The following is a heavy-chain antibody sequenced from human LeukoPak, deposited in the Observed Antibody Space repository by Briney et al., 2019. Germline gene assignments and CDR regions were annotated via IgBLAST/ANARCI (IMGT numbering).Heavy chain of an antibody. Sequence: SETLSLTCTVSGGSISSGDYYWSWIRQPPGKGLEWIGYIYYSGSTYYNPSLKSRVTISVDTSKNQFSLKLSSVTAADTAVYYCARVWGEPYYDSSGYHWGLDYWGQGTLVTVSS. V-gene: IGHV4-30-4*01. CDR1: GGSISSGDYY. CDR2: IYYSGST. D-gene: IGHD3-22*01. J-gene: IGHJ4*02. CDR3: ARVWGEPYYDSSGYHWGLDY.